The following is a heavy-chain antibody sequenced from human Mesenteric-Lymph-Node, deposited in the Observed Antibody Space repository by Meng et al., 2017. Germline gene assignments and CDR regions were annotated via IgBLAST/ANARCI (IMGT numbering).Heavy chain of an antibody. CDR1: GGSITSGDYY. J-gene: IGHJ1*01. CDR2: ISKRGST. V-gene: IGHV4-31*03. D-gene: IGHD3-10*01. CDR3: LRGSGGSV. Sequence: QVELHGSGPGLVKPSQTLSLSCTVSGGSITSGDYYWTWIRQRPGRGLEWLGFISKRGSTYYNPSLQSRVIMSLATSKDQFSLKLTSVTAADTAVYHCLRGSGGSVWGQGTLVTVSS.